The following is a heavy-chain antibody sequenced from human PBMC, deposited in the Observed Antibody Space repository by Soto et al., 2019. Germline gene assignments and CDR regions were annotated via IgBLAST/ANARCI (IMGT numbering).Heavy chain of an antibody. J-gene: IGHJ6*02. CDR2: ISYDGSNK. Sequence: QVQLVESGGGVVQPGRSLRLSCAASGFTFSFHAMHWVRQAPGKGLEWVAVISYDGSNKFYADSVKDRFTISRDNSKNTLFLQMNSLRGEDTAVYYCARDLSACSGGTCFYYGMDVWGQGTTVTVSS. CDR3: ARDLSACSGGTCFYYGMDV. D-gene: IGHD2-15*01. CDR1: GFTFSFHA. V-gene: IGHV3-30-3*01.